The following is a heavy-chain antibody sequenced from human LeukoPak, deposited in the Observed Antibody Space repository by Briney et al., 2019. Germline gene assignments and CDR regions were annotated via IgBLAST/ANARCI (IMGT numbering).Heavy chain of an antibody. J-gene: IGHJ4*02. Sequence: GFLRLSCAASGFTFSSYSMNWVRQAPGKGLEWVSYISSSSSTIYYADSVKGRFTISRDNAKNSLYLQMNSLRAEDTAVYYCARNPPLYYSGSSTTTFDYWGQGTLVTVSS. D-gene: IGHD3-10*01. V-gene: IGHV3-48*04. CDR1: GFTFSSYS. CDR2: ISSSSSTI. CDR3: ARNPPLYYSGSSTTTFDY.